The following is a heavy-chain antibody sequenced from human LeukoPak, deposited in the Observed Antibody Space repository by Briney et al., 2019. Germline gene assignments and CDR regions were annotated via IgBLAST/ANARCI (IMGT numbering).Heavy chain of an antibody. CDR3: ARRLGPAAIGV. J-gene: IGHJ6*04. V-gene: IGHV4-4*07. CDR1: GGSFSSYY. Sequence: SSETLSLTCTVSGGSFSSYYWSWIRQPAGKGLEWIGRIYTSGSTNYNPSLKSRVTISVDTSKNQFSLKLSSVTAADTAVYYCARRLGPAAIGVWGKGTTVTVSS. D-gene: IGHD2-2*01. CDR2: IYTSGST.